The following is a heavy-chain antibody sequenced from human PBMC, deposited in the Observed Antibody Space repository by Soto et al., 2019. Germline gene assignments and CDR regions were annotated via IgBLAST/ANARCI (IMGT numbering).Heavy chain of an antibody. Sequence: QLQLQESGPGLVKPSETLSLTCSVSDDSINSDKYYWGWIRQPPGKGLEWIGSIYYRGNAYYNPSLQTRVTISLDKSKGQFSLKLNSVTAADSAVYFCARLEGLATISYYFDFCGPGALVTVSS. CDR2: IYYRGNA. D-gene: IGHD3-9*01. CDR1: DDSINSDKYY. J-gene: IGHJ4*02. CDR3: ARLEGLATISYYFDF. V-gene: IGHV4-39*01.